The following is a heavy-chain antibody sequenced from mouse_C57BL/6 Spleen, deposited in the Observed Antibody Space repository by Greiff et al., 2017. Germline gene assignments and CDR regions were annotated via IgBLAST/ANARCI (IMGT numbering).Heavy chain of an antibody. J-gene: IGHJ2*01. CDR3: ARRDEYYGSSYGFDY. Sequence: QVQLQQPGAELVRPGSSVKLSCKASGYTFTSYWMHWVKQRPIQGLEWIGNIDPSDSETHYNQKFKDKATLTVDKSSSTAYMQRSSLTSDDSAVYYCARRDEYYGSSYGFDYWGQGTTLTVSS. V-gene: IGHV1-52*01. CDR1: GYTFTSYW. CDR2: IDPSDSET. D-gene: IGHD1-1*01.